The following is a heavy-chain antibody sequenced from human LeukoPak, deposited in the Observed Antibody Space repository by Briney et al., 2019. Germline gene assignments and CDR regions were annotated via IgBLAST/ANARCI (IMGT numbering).Heavy chain of an antibody. CDR2: FDPEDGEA. CDR1: GSTLTELS. Sequence: ASVKVSCKVSGSTLTELSMHWVRRAPGEGLEWMGGFDPEDGEAIYAQKFQGRVTMTEDTSTDTVYMELSSLRSEDTAVYYCARGGPNNWNYDYYYMDVWGKGTTVTVSS. J-gene: IGHJ6*03. V-gene: IGHV1-24*01. CDR3: ARGGPNNWNYDYYYMDV. D-gene: IGHD1-20*01.